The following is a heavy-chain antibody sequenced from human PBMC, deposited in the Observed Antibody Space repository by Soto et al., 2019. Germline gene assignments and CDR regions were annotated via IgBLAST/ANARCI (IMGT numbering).Heavy chain of an antibody. Sequence: GGSLRLSCAASGFTFSSYGMHWVRQAPGKGLEWVAVISYDGSNKYYADSVKGRFTISRDNSKNTLYLQMNSLRAEDTAVYYCAKEWAIAAADEGYYYYYGMDVWGQGTTVTVSS. D-gene: IGHD6-13*01. CDR3: AKEWAIAAADEGYYYYYGMDV. J-gene: IGHJ6*02. V-gene: IGHV3-30*18. CDR1: GFTFSSYG. CDR2: ISYDGSNK.